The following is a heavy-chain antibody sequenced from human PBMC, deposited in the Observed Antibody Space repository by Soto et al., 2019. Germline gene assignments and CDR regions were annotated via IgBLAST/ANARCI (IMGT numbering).Heavy chain of an antibody. Sequence: LRLSCASSGVSFSYYYMSWLRHAPGKGLEWVSYISSSCSTIYYADSVKGRFTISRDSAKKSLYLQMKSLRAEDTAMYYCATQYYDILNGYYYFHYWGQGTQVTVSS. CDR3: ATQYYDILNGYYYFHY. J-gene: IGHJ4*02. CDR2: ISSSCSTI. CDR1: GVSFSYYY. V-gene: IGHV3-11*01. D-gene: IGHD3-9*01.